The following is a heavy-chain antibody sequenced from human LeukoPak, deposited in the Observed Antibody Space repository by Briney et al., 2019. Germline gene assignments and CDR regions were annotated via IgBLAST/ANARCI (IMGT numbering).Heavy chain of an antibody. V-gene: IGHV1-2*02. CDR1: GYTFTGYY. CDR3: ARGGYTGYDFHY. CDR2: INPNGGTT. D-gene: IGHD5-12*01. J-gene: IGHJ4*02. Sequence: WASVKVSCKASGYTFTGYYMHWVRQAPGQGLEWMGWINPNGGTTNYAQKFQGRVTMTRDTSISTAHMELSRLRSDDTAVFYCARGGYTGYDFHYWGQGTLVTVSS.